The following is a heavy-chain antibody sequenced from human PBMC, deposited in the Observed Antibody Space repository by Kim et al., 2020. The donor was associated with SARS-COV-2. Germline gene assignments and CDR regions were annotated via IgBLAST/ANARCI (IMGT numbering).Heavy chain of an antibody. V-gene: IGHV1-69*01. CDR3: AREGQYYDSSGYPFDY. J-gene: IGHJ4*02. D-gene: IGHD3-22*01. Sequence: KFQGRVTITADESTSTAYMELSSLRSEDTAVYYCAREGQYYDSSGYPFDYWGQGTLVTVSS.